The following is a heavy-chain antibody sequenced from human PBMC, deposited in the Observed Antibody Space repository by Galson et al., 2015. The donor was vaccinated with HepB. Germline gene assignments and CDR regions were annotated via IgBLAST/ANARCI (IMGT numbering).Heavy chain of an antibody. J-gene: IGHJ2*01. D-gene: IGHD3-10*01. Sequence: PALVKPTQTLTLTCTFSGFSLSTSVMCVSWIRQPPGKALEWLARIDWDDDKYYSTSLKTRLTISKDTSKNQVVLTMTNMDPVDTATYYCARHTMANRYFDLWGRGTLVTVSS. CDR3: ARHTMANRYFDL. CDR2: IDWDDDK. CDR1: GFSLSTSVMC. V-gene: IGHV2-70*11.